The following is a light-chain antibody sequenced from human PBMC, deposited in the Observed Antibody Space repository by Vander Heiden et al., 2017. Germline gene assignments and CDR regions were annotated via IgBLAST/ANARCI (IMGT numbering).Light chain of an antibody. CDR3: QQSYSTPDT. CDR2: SAS. V-gene: IGKV1-39*01. Sequence: DIQMTQSPASLSASVGDRVTITCRASQSISSPLNWYHQKPGKAPKLLIYSASSLQSGVPSRFSGSGSGTDFTLTISSLQPEDFATYYCQQSYSTPDTFGQGTKVEI. J-gene: IGKJ2*01. CDR1: QSISSP.